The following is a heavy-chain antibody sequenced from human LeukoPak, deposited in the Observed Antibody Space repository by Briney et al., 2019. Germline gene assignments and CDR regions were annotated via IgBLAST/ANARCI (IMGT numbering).Heavy chain of an antibody. Sequence: GGSLRLSCTASGFPLGDYAMRWVRQAPGKGLEWVGFIRSKAYGGTTEYAASVKGRFIISRDDSKRIAYLQMNSQKTEDTAVYYCTRDRIASSIFGVVISPPDYWGQGTLVTVSS. J-gene: IGHJ4*02. CDR3: TRDRIASSIFGVVISPPDY. CDR1: GFPLGDYA. CDR2: IRSKAYGGTT. D-gene: IGHD3-3*01. V-gene: IGHV3-49*04.